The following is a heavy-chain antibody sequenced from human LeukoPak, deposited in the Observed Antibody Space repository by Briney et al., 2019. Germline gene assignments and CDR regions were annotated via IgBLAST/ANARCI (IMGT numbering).Heavy chain of an antibody. J-gene: IGHJ4*02. CDR1: GFTFSNAW. V-gene: IGHV3-15*01. CDR3: TITVATSIDY. D-gene: IGHD5-12*01. Sequence: PGGSLRLSCAASGFTFSNAWMSWVRQAPGKGLEWVGRIKRKTDGGTTDYAAPVKGRFTISRDDSKNTLYLRMNSLNIEDTAVYYCTITVATSIDYWGQGTLVTVSS. CDR2: IKRKTDGGTT.